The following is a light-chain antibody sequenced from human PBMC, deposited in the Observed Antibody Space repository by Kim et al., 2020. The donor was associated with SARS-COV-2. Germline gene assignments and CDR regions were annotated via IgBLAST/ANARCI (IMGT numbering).Light chain of an antibody. V-gene: IGKV1-5*01. Sequence: SASVEDRVTITCRARQSISNRLAWYQQKPGEAPERLIYAASTLERGVQSRFSGTGSGTEFTLTISSLQSDDLATYYCQQYSSYSTFGQGTKVDIK. CDR2: AAS. J-gene: IGKJ1*01. CDR1: QSISNR. CDR3: QQYSSYST.